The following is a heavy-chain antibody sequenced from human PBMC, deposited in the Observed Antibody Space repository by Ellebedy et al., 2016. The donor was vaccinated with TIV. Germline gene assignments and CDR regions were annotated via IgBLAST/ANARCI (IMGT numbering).Heavy chain of an antibody. CDR1: GYSFTNYG. Sequence: ASVKVSCXASGYSFTNYGISWVRQAPGQGLEWMGWISVNNGNTKYAQKVQGRVTMTTDTSASTAYMELRSLRSDDTAVYYCARADFYYGMDVWGQGTTVTVSS. CDR2: ISVNNGNT. V-gene: IGHV1-18*01. J-gene: IGHJ6*02. CDR3: ARADFYYGMDV.